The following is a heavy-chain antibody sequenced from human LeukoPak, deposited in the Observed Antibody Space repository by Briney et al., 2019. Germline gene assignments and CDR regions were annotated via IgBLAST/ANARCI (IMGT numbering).Heavy chain of an antibody. CDR1: GGSISSYY. CDR2: IYYSGST. Sequence: PSETLSLTCTVSGGSISSYYWSWIRQPPGKGLEGIGYIYYSGSTNYNPSLKSRVTISVDTSKNQFSLKLSSVTAADTAVYYCARVFRQAAAGMGRRFDPWGQGTLVTVSS. J-gene: IGHJ5*02. D-gene: IGHD6-13*01. CDR3: ARVFRQAAAGMGRRFDP. V-gene: IGHV4-59*12.